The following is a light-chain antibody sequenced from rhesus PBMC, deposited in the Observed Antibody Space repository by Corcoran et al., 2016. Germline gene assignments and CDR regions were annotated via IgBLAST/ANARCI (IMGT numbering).Light chain of an antibody. CDR3: QHGYGTPYS. CDR2: KAS. J-gene: IGKJ2*01. CDR1: ENVNHY. V-gene: IGKV1-74*01. Sequence: DIQMTQSPSSLSASVGDRVTITCRASENVNHYLNWYQQKPGKAPKLLIYKASTLQGGVPSRFSGSGSGTDYTFTSSSLQPEDVATYYCQHGYGTPYSFGQGTKVEIK.